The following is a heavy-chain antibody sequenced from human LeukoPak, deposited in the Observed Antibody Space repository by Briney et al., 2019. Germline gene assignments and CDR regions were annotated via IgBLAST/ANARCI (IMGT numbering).Heavy chain of an antibody. D-gene: IGHD3-3*01. J-gene: IGHJ4*02. CDR2: ISRNSGSI. CDR3: AKGITIFGVVITAFDY. CDR1: GFIFDDYA. V-gene: IGHV3-9*01. Sequence: PGRSLRLSCAASGFIFDDYAMHWVRQAPGKGLEWVSGISRNSGSIGYADSVKGRFTISRDNAKNSLYLQMNSLRAEDTALYYCAKGITIFGVVITAFDYWGQGTLVTVSS.